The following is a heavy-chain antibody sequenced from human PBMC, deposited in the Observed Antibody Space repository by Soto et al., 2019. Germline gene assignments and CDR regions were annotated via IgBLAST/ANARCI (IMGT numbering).Heavy chain of an antibody. CDR2: VSANGQGI. CDR3: AKDRLYPRDYFHY. CDR1: VFTVSSSA. V-gene: IGHV3-23*01. Sequence: PGGSRRRSCSASVFTVSSSAISWFRQAPGKGLEWVSAVSANGQGIYYADSVRVRFTISRDNSKNTVFLHMDSLSAEDTAVYYCAKDRLYPRDYFHYWGQGTLVTVS. J-gene: IGHJ4*02.